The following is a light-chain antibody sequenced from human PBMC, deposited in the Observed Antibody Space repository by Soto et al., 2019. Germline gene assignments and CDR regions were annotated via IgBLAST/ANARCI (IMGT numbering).Light chain of an antibody. CDR1: QSVRTY. CDR2: DAS. Sequence: EIVLTQSPATLSLSPGERATLSCRASQSVRTYLAWYQHKPGQAPRLLIYDASNRATGIPARFSGSGSGTDFTLTISSLEPEDFAVYFCQVYGSSSKTFGQGTRVELK. CDR3: QVYGSSSKT. J-gene: IGKJ1*01. V-gene: IGKV3-11*01.